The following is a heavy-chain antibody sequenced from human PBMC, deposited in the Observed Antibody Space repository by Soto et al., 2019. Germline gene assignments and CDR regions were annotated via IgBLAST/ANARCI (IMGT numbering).Heavy chain of an antibody. CDR2: IKSKTDGGTT. D-gene: IGHD3-22*01. Sequence: PGGSLRLSCAASGFTFSNAWMNWVRQAPGKGLEWVGRIKSKTDGGTTDYAAPVKGRFTISRDDSKNTLYLQMNSLKTEDTAVYYCTTDPVTMIVAAPSSGWGQGTLVTVSS. V-gene: IGHV3-15*07. CDR1: GFTFSNAW. CDR3: TTDPVTMIVAAPSSG. J-gene: IGHJ4*02.